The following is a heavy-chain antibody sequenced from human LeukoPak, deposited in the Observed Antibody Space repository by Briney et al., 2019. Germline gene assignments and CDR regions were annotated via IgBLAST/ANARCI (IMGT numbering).Heavy chain of an antibody. CDR3: ARGVATNY. D-gene: IGHD1-1*01. CDR2: MNPNSGNT. J-gene: IGHJ4*02. Sequence: ASVKVSCKASGYTFTSYGISWVRQAPGQGLEWMGWMNPNSGNTGYAQKFQGRVTMTRDTSISTAYMELSSLRSEDTALYYCARGVATNYWGQGTLVTVSS. V-gene: IGHV1-8*02. CDR1: GYTFTSYG.